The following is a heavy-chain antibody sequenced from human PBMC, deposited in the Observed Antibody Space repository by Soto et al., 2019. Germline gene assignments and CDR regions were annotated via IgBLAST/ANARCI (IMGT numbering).Heavy chain of an antibody. D-gene: IGHD2-2*01. CDR3: ARYIPGVRYYGMDV. V-gene: IGHV3-23*01. CDR2: IGESGTPT. CDR1: GFTFSSYA. J-gene: IGHJ6*02. Sequence: EVQLLESGGGLVQPGGSLRLSCAASGFTFSSYAMKWVRKAPGKGLEWVSLIGESGTPTYYADSVKGQFTISRDNSGNTLFLEMYSLRAEDTAVYYCARYIPGVRYYGMDVWGQGTTVTVSS.